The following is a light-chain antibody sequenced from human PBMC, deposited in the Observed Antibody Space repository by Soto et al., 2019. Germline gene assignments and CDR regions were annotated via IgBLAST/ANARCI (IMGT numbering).Light chain of an antibody. CDR2: AAS. V-gene: IGKV1-27*01. J-gene: IGKJ1*01. CDR3: QKYNSAPRT. CDR1: QGISNY. Sequence: DIQMTQSPSSLSASVGDRVTITCRASQGISNYLAWYQQKPGKVPKLLIYAASTLQSGVPSRFSGSGSVKDFALTISSLQPEDVATYYCQKYNSAPRTFGQGNKVEIK.